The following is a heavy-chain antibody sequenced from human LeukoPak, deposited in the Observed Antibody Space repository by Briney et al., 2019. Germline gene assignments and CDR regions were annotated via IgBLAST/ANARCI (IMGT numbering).Heavy chain of an antibody. CDR3: AKRGAEVGATVAPGDY. Sequence: GGSLRLSCAASGFTFSDYYMSWVRQAPGKGLEWISYISSSGSTTYYADSVKGRFTISRDSAKNSLYLQLNSLRAEDTAVYYCAKRGAEVGATVAPGDYWGQGTLVTVSS. CDR1: GFTFSDYY. D-gene: IGHD1-26*01. V-gene: IGHV3-11*01. J-gene: IGHJ4*02. CDR2: ISSSGSTT.